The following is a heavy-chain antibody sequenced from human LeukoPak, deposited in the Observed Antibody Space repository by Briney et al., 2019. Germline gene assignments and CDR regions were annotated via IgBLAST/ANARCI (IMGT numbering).Heavy chain of an antibody. Sequence: GASVTVSCTASGYTFTGYYMHWVRQAPGQGLEWMGRINPNSGGTNYAQKLQGRVTMTTDTSTSTAYMELRSLRSDDTAVYYCARDLGTERGYWGQGTLVTVSS. V-gene: IGHV1-2*06. CDR3: ARDLGTERGY. D-gene: IGHD1/OR15-1a*01. CDR2: INPNSGGT. J-gene: IGHJ4*02. CDR1: GYTFTGYY.